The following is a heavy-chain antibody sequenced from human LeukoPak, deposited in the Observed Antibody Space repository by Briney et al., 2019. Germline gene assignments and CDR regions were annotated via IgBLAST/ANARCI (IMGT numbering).Heavy chain of an antibody. J-gene: IGHJ4*02. Sequence: PGGSLRLSCAASGFTFSSYCMHWVRQVPGKGLVWVSRINPGGSSTTYADSVRGRFTISRDNAKNTLYLQMDSLRAEDTGVYYCARSNQADDYWGQGTLVTVSS. V-gene: IGHV3-74*01. CDR2: INPGGSST. CDR3: ARSNQADDY. D-gene: IGHD1-14*01. CDR1: GFTFSSYC.